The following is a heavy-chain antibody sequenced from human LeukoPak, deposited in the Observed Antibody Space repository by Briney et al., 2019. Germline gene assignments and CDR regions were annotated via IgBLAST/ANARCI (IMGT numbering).Heavy chain of an antibody. V-gene: IGHV4-34*01. CDR3: ARGPPALGDY. CDR2: INHSGST. J-gene: IGHJ4*02. CDR1: GGSFSGYY. D-gene: IGHD2-15*01. Sequence: PSETLSLTCAVYGGSFSGYYWSWTRQPPGKGLEWIGEINHSGSTNYNPSLKSRVTISVDTSKNQFSLKLSSVTAADTAVYYCARGPPALGDYWGQGTLVTVSS.